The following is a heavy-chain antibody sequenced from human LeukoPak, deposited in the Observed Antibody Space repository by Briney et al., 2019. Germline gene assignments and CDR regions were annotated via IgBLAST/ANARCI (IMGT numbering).Heavy chain of an antibody. J-gene: IGHJ5*02. V-gene: IGHV1-18*01. Sequence: ASVKVSCKASGYTFTSYGISWVRQAPGQGLEWMGWISAYNGNTNYAQKLQGRVTMTTVTSTSTAYMELRSLRSDDTVVYYCARDSDSIAARLSWFDPWGQGTLVTVSS. CDR1: GYTFTSYG. D-gene: IGHD6-6*01. CDR3: ARDSDSIAARLSWFDP. CDR2: ISAYNGNT.